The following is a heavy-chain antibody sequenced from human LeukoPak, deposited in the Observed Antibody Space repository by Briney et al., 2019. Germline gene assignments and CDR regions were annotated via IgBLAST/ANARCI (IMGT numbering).Heavy chain of an antibody. J-gene: IGHJ4*02. V-gene: IGHV3-9*01. CDR3: AKGSYGSGSYVDY. CDR2: ISWNSGYI. D-gene: IGHD3-10*01. CDR1: GFTFSSYA. Sequence: PGGSLRLSCAASGFTFSSYAMHWVRQAPGKGLEWVSGISWNSGYIGYEDSVKGRFTISRDNAKNSLDLQMNSLRAEDTALYYCAKGSYGSGSYVDYWGQGTLITVSS.